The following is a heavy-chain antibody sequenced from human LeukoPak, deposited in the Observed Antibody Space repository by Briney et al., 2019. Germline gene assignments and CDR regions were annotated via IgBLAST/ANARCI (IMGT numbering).Heavy chain of an antibody. CDR3: ARLDTGGMDV. D-gene: IGHD3-22*01. Sequence: RSSETLSLTCTVSGGSISSGGYYWSWIRQHPGKGLEWIGYIYYSGSTYYNPSLKSRVTISVDTSKNQFSLKLRSVTAADTAVYYCARLDTGGMDVWGQGTTVTVSS. J-gene: IGHJ6*02. CDR2: IYYSGST. V-gene: IGHV4-31*03. CDR1: GGSISSGGYY.